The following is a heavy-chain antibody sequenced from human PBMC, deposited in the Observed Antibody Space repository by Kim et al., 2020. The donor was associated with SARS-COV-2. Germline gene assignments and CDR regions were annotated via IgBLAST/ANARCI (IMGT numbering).Heavy chain of an antibody. CDR3: ARADEGFFDY. CDR2: ISYDGSNK. Sequence: GGSLRLSCAASGFTFSSYAMHWVRQAPGKGLEWVAVISYDGSNKYYADSVKGRFTISRDNSKNTLYLQMNSLRAEDTAVYYCARADEGFFDYWGQGTLVTVSS. J-gene: IGHJ4*02. V-gene: IGHV3-30-3*01. CDR1: GFTFSSYA.